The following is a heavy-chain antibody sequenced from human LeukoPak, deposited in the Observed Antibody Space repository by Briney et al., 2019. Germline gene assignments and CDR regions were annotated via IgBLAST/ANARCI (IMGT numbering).Heavy chain of an antibody. Sequence: GGSLRLSCAASGFTFSNYWLTWVRQAPGKGLEWVASIKQDGSEKYYVDSVKGRFTFSRDNAKNSLYLQMDSLRAEDTAVYYCVRDKSAGADTGSSFYYWGQGALVTVSS. J-gene: IGHJ4*02. CDR3: VRDKSAGADTGSSFYY. CDR1: GFTFSNYW. CDR2: IKQDGSEK. V-gene: IGHV3-7*03. D-gene: IGHD3-10*01.